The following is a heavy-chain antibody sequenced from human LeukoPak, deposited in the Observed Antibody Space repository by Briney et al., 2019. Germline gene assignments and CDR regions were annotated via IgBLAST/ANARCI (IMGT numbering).Heavy chain of an antibody. CDR3: AKTSYDILTGYCTFDY. CDR2: ISGSGGST. J-gene: IGHJ4*02. V-gene: IGHV3-23*01. Sequence: HPGGSLRLSCAASGFTFSSYAMSWVRQAPGKGLEWVSAISGSGGSTYYADSVKGRFTISRDNSKNTLYLQMNSLRAEDTAVYYCAKTSYDILTGYCTFDYWGQGTLVTVSS. CDR1: GFTFSSYA. D-gene: IGHD3-9*01.